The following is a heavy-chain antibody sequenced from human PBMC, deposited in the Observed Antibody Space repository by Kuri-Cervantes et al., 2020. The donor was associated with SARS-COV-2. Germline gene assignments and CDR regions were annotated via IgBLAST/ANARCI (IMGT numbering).Heavy chain of an antibody. CDR2: ISGSGGST. Sequence: GESLKISCAASGFTFSSYAMSWVRQAPGKGLEWVSVISGSGGSTYYADSVKGRFTISRDNAKNTLYLQMNSLRAEDTAVYYCARDMRYYYDSSGFDYWGQGTLVTVSS. J-gene: IGHJ4*02. D-gene: IGHD3-22*01. V-gene: IGHV3-23*01. CDR1: GFTFSSYA. CDR3: ARDMRYYYDSSGFDY.